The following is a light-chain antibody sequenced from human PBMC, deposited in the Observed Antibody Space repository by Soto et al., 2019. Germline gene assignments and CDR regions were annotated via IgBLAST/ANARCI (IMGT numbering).Light chain of an antibody. CDR2: AAS. CDR1: QGINND. J-gene: IGKJ4*02. V-gene: IGKV1-16*02. CDR3: QQYYVYPLT. Sequence: DIRMTQSPSSLSASAGDIVTITCRASQGINNDLAWFQQKPGKAPKSLIYAASSLQSGVSSKFIGSRSGTDVSLTISSLQPEDFATYYCQQYYVYPLTFGGGTRVEIK.